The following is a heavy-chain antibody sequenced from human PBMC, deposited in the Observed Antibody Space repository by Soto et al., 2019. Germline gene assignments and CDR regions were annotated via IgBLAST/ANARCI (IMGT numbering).Heavy chain of an antibody. CDR1: GFSVSINY. J-gene: IGHJ3*01. D-gene: IGHD4-17*01. Sequence: ELQLVESGGGLVQPGGSLRLSCAASGFSVSINYVNWVRQAPGKGLEWVSVIYSGGTTHYADSVKGRFTISRDTSKNTLYLQMNSLRVEDMAVYYCAGDSTDGDFVDAFDVWGQGTMVTVSS. V-gene: IGHV3-66*01. CDR2: IYSGGTT. CDR3: AGDSTDGDFVDAFDV.